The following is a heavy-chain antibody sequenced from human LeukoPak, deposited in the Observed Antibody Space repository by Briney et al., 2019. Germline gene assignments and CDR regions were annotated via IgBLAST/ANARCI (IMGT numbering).Heavy chain of an antibody. CDR2: IYHSGST. D-gene: IGHD3-16*02. J-gene: IGHJ4*02. CDR1: GGSISSSSYY. CDR3: ARHRSFAGVWGSYRYTDY. V-gene: IGHV4-39*01. Sequence: SETLSLTCTVSGGSISSSSYYWGWIRQPPGKGLEWIGSIYHSGSTYYNPSLKSRVTISVDTSKNQFSLKLSSVTAADTAVYYCARHRSFAGVWGSYRYTDYWGQGTLVTVSS.